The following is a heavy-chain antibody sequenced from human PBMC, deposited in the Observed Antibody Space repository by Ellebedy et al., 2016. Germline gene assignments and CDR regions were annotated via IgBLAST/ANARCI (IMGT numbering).Heavy chain of an antibody. CDR1: GFIFSDYS. J-gene: IGHJ5*02. CDR2: IFSDGNT. CDR3: ARGVGSGWFDP. D-gene: IGHD2-15*01. Sequence: GESLKISCAASGFIFSDYSMNWVRQAPGKGLEWVSAIFSDGNTYYADSVKGRFTISRDNSKNTLYLQMNSLRAEDTAVYYCARGVGSGWFDPWGQGTLVTVSS. V-gene: IGHV3-53*01.